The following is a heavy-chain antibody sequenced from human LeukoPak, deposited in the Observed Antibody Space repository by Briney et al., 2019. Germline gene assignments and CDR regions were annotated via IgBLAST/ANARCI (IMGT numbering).Heavy chain of an antibody. CDR2: IIPILGIA. CDR1: GGTFSSYA. V-gene: IGHV1-69*04. Sequence: SVKVSCKASGGTFSSYAISWVRQAPGQGLEWMGRIIPILGIANYAQKFQGRVTITADKSTSTAYMELSSLRSEDTAVYYCARDETKVFGRGPPLLLGRDVGAKGTRVPVPS. J-gene: IGHJ6*04. D-gene: IGHD2-21*02. CDR3: ARDETKVFGRGPPLLLGRDV.